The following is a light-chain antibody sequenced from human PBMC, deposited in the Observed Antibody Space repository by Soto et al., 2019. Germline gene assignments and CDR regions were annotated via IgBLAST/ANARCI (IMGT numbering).Light chain of an antibody. CDR1: QSVGSN. CDR2: GTS. CDR3: QQSNNWPPIT. J-gene: IGKJ5*01. Sequence: ETVMTQSPATLSLFPGERATLSCRASQSVGSNLAWYQQKPGQAPRILIYGTSTRATGIPDRFSGSGSGTEFNLTISSLQSEDFPVYYCQQSNNWPPITFGQGTRLEI. V-gene: IGKV3D-15*01.